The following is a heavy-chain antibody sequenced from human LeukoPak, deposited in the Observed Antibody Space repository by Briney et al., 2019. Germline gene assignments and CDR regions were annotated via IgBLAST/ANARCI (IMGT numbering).Heavy chain of an antibody. D-gene: IGHD3-10*01. V-gene: IGHV4-39*01. J-gene: IGHJ4*02. CDR2: FSYSGTT. CDR3: AANSADYNTLGSSYKV. CDR1: SASINSSPYF. Sequence: NPSETLSLTCTVSSASINSSPYFWAWIRQSPGKGLEWIGSFSYSGTTYYNPSLKSRVTISVDTSKNQFSLKLNSVTAADTAVFYCAANSADYNTLGSSYKVWGQGTLVTVSS.